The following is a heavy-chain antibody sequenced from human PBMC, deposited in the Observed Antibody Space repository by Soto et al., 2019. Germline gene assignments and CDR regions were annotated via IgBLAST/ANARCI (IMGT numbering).Heavy chain of an antibody. V-gene: IGHV3-23*01. D-gene: IGHD3-3*01. Sequence: LRLSCAASGFTFSSYAMSWVRQAPGKGLEWVSAISGNGGSTYYADSVKGRFTISRDNSKNTLYLQMNSLRAEDTAVYYCAKDAVLRFLEWSTTLYYYGMDVWGQGTTVTVSS. CDR3: AKDAVLRFLEWSTTLYYYGMDV. CDR1: GFTFSSYA. CDR2: ISGNGGST. J-gene: IGHJ6*02.